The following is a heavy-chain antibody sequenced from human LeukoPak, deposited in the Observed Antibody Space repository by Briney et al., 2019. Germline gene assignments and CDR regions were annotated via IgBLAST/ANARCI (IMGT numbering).Heavy chain of an antibody. J-gene: IGHJ4*02. V-gene: IGHV4-34*01. CDR1: GGSFSGYY. D-gene: IGHD2-8*02. CDR3: ARGRPYWXWRYXXDY. CDR2: INHSGST. Sequence: SETLSLTCAVYGGSFSGYYWSWIRQPPGKGLEWIGEINHSGSTNYNPSLKSRVTISVDTSKNQFSLKLSSVTAADTAVYYCARGRPYWXWRYXXDYWXQGTLVTVSS.